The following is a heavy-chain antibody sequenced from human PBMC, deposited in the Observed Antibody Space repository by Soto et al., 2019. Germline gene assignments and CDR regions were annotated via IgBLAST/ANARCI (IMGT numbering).Heavy chain of an antibody. CDR2: IKQDGSEK. CDR3: ARRYCSGGSSCAFDI. Sequence: GGSLRLSCAASGFTFSSYWMSWVRQAPGKGLEWVANIKQDGSEKYYVDSVKGRFTISRDNAKNSLYLQMNSLRAEDTAVYYCARRYCSGGSSCAFDIWGQGTMVTVSS. V-gene: IGHV3-7*01. D-gene: IGHD2-15*01. J-gene: IGHJ3*02. CDR1: GFTFSSYW.